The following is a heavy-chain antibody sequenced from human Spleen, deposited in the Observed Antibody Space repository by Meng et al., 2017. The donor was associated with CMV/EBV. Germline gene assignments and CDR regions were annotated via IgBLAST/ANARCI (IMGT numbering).Heavy chain of an antibody. V-gene: IGHV1-46*01. CDR3: AKDLLCGADCFSYNWLDP. Sequence: FSNYYVHWVRQAPGQGLEWMGLISPVGGTSSSAQKFRGRVTMTRDTSTSTVYMELSSLRSEDTAVYYCAKDLLCGADCFSYNWLDPWGQGTLVTVSS. D-gene: IGHD2-21*01. CDR1: FSNYY. CDR2: ISPVGGTS. J-gene: IGHJ5*02.